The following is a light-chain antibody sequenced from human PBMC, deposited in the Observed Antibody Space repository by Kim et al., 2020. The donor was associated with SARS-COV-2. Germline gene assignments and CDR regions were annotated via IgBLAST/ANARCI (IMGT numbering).Light chain of an antibody. J-gene: IGLJ2*01. V-gene: IGLV2-18*02. CDR1: RRDIGIFTR. CDR3: SSFTGSSTVI. Sequence: QAVTKSCICTRRDIGIFTRCAWYHQPPGTPPKLMFFGLPSWPVGVPDRFSGVKSGHTASPTISGLQAEDEADYYCSSFTGSSTVIFGGGTQLTVL. CDR2: GLP.